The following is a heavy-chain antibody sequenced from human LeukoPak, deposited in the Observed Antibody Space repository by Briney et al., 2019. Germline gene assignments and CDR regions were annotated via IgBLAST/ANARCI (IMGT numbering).Heavy chain of an antibody. CDR3: AKSAGELNY. V-gene: IGHV3-23*01. CDR1: GIPLKSYA. CDR2: ISGSGDRT. Sequence: GGSLRLSCAASGIPLKSYAMSWVGQAPGKGLEWVSAISGSGDRTYYADSVKGRFTISRDNSKNTLYLQMNSLRAEDTAVYYCAKSAGELNYWGQGTLVTVSS. D-gene: IGHD3-10*01. J-gene: IGHJ4*02.